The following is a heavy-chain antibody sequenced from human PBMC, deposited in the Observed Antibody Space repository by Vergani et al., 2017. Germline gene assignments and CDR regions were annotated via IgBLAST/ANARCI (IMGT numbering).Heavy chain of an antibody. V-gene: IGHV3-7*01. D-gene: IGHD6-19*01. CDR3: ARDQGVEVAGTHYYYYYGMDV. Sequence: EVQVVESGGGLVQPGGSLTLSCAASALIFRNYWMTWVRQAPGKGLEWVANIKEDGSEEYYVDSVKGRFTISRDNAKNSLYLLMSSLRAEDTAVYYCARDQGVEVAGTHYYYYYGMDVWGQGTTVTVSS. CDR1: ALIFRNYW. CDR2: IKEDGSEE. J-gene: IGHJ6*02.